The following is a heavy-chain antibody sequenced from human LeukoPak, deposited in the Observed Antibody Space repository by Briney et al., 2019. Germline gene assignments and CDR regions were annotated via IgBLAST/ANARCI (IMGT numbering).Heavy chain of an antibody. J-gene: IGHJ4*02. CDR1: GFTFSSYW. CDR2: ISGSGGST. D-gene: IGHD3-22*01. CDR3: AKDSDPYYDSSGTVGCFDY. V-gene: IGHV3-23*01. Sequence: GGSLRLSCAASGFTFSSYWMSWVRQAPGKGLEWVSAISGSGGSTYYADSVKGRFTISRDNSKNTLYLQMNSLRAEDTAVYYCAKDSDPYYDSSGTVGCFDYWGQGTLVTVSS.